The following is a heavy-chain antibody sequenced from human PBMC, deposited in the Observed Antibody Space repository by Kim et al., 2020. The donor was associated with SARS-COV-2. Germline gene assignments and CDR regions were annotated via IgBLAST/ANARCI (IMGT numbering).Heavy chain of an antibody. J-gene: IGHJ6*02. D-gene: IGHD3-9*01. CDR1: GYTFSTYT. V-gene: IGHV1-3*01. Sequence: ASVKVSCKASGYTFSTYTIQWVRQAPGQRLEWLGWINAGNGNTKYSQKFQDRVTFSRDTSASTAYMEVSSLISEDTAVYYCAREPPEGDLRYVGYFDTNTYYYYGMDVCGQGTTVTVSS. CDR3: AREPPEGDLRYVGYFDTNTYYYYGMDV. CDR2: INAGNGNT.